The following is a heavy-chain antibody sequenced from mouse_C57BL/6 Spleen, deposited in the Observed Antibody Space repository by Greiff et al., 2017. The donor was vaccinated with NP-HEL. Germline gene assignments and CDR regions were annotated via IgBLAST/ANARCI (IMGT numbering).Heavy chain of an antibody. V-gene: IGHV1-15*01. CDR1: GYTFTDYE. Sequence: QVQLQQSGAELVRPGASVTLSCKASGYTFTDYEMHWVKQTPVHGLEWIGAIDPETGGTAYNQKFKGKAILTADKSSSTAYMELRSLTSEDSAVYYCTYQKLGRRELGRRDYWGQGTTLTVSS. D-gene: IGHD4-1*01. J-gene: IGHJ2*01. CDR2: IDPETGGT. CDR3: TYQKLGRRELGRRDY.